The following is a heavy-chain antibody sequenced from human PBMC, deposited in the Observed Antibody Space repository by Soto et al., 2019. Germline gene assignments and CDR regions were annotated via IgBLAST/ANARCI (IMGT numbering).Heavy chain of an antibody. CDR2: IWSGGSNK. CDR3: ASNSGWYKYFDY. Sequence: PGGSLRLSCAASGFTFSSYGMHWVRQAPGKGLEWVAVIWSGGSNKYYADSVKGRFTISRDNSKNTLYLQMNSLRAEDTAVYYCASNSGWYKYFDYWGQGTLVTVSS. D-gene: IGHD6-19*01. CDR1: GFTFSSYG. V-gene: IGHV3-33*01. J-gene: IGHJ4*02.